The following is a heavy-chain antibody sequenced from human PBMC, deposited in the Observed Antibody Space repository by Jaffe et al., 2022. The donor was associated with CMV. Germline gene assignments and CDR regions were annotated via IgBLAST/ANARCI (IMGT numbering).Heavy chain of an antibody. CDR1: GFSFGDYA. CDR2: ITNSGGKT. CDR3: AQHYDFWSE. Sequence: EVRLLESGGGLVQPGGSLRLSCAASGFSFGDYAMTWVRQAPGKGLEWVAGITNSGGKTFYADSVKGRFTVSRDNPKSTLFLQMNRLRAEDTAVYYCAQHYDFWSEWGQGALVTVSS. J-gene: IGHJ4*02. D-gene: IGHD3-3*01. V-gene: IGHV3-23*01.